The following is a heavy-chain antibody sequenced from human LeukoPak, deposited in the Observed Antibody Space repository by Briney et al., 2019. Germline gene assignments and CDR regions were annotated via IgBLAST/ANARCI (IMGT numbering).Heavy chain of an antibody. D-gene: IGHD6-19*01. J-gene: IGHJ4*02. CDR3: VRHGSGGWYYFDS. V-gene: IGHV4-59*08. CDR1: GGSIGGFY. Sequence: SETLSLTCTVSGGSIGGFYWSWLRQPPGKGLEWNGDIYYSGITNQRPSLKSRVTISVDTSKNQFSLKLNSVTAADTAVYYCVRHGSGGWYYFDSWGQGTLVTVSS. CDR2: IYYSGIT.